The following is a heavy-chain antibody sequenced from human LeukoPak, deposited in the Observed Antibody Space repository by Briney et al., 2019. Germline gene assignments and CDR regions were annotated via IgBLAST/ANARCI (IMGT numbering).Heavy chain of an antibody. CDR2: ITSSGATT. CDR1: GFSFTDYY. J-gene: IGHJ4*02. D-gene: IGHD2-8*01. V-gene: IGHV3-11*01. CDR3: AKGDSGMVRRYYFDY. Sequence: GGSLRLSCSASGFSFTDYYMSWFRLSPDKGLEWIAYITSSGATTEYADSVKGRFTISRVNAKNSLYLQMNSLRPDDTAVYYCAKGDSGMVRRYYFDYWGQGTLVTVSS.